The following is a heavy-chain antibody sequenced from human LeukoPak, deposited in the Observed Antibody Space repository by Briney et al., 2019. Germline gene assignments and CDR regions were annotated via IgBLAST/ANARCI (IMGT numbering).Heavy chain of an antibody. V-gene: IGHV3-11*05. CDR1: GCTFSDYY. Sequence: GGSLRLSCAASGCTFSDYYMSWIRQAPGKGLEWVSYISSSSSYTNYADSVKGRFTISRDNAKNSLYLQMNSLRAEDTAVYYCARDDGGHGEYFDYWGPGTLATVSS. CDR3: ARDDGGHGEYFDY. J-gene: IGHJ4*02. CDR2: ISSSSSYT. D-gene: IGHD3-10*01.